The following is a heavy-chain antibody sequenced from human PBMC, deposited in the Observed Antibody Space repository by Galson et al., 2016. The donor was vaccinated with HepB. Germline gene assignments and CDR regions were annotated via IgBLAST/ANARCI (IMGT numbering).Heavy chain of an antibody. CDR2: IWYDGSNK. D-gene: IGHD3-9*01. CDR3: ARDGLRRENFDWAYHYYHMDV. CDR1: GFTFSSYG. Sequence: SLRLSCAASGFTFSSYGMHWVRQAPGKGLEWVAVIWYDGSNKYYADSVKGRFTISRDNSKNTLYLQMNSLRAEDTALYYCARDGLRRENFDWAYHYYHMDVWGKGTTVTVSS. J-gene: IGHJ6*03. V-gene: IGHV3-33*01.